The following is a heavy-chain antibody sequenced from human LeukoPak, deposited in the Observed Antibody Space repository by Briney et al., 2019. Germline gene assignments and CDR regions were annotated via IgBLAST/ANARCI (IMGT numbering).Heavy chain of an antibody. J-gene: IGHJ4*02. CDR2: ITGHGDTT. CDR1: GFSFSNYG. D-gene: IGHD5-18*01. V-gene: IGHV3-23*01. CDR3: ANDLGWIQLNLG. Sequence: PAGSLRLSCAASGFSFSNYGMNWVRQAPGKGLEWVSGITGHGDTTYYADSVQGRFTITRDNSRNTAYLQLNSLRAEDTAVYYCANDLGWIQLNLGRGQGTLVTVSS.